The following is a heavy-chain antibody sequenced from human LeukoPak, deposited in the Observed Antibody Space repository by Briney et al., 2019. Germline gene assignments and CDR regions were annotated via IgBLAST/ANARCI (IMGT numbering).Heavy chain of an antibody. D-gene: IGHD4-23*01. V-gene: IGHV1-69*04. Sequence: GASVKVSCKASGGTFSSYAISWVRQAPGQGLEWMGRIIPILGIANYAQKFQGRVTITADKSTSTAYMELSSLRSEDTAVYYCAGDYGGSTYGMDVWGQGTTVTVSS. CDR1: GGTFSSYA. CDR2: IIPILGIA. J-gene: IGHJ6*02. CDR3: AGDYGGSTYGMDV.